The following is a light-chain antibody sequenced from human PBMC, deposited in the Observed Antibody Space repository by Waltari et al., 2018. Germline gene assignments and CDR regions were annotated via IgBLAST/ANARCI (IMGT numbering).Light chain of an antibody. CDR3: SSYTSSSTRVV. V-gene: IGLV2-14*03. CDR2: DVT. CDR1: SSDVGGYNY. Sequence: QSALTQPASVSGSPGQSITISCTGTSSDVGGYNYVSWYQQPPGKAPKRMIYDVTNRPSWVSNRFSGSDAGNTSALTISGLQAEDEAHDYCSSYTSSSTRVVFGGGTKLTVL. J-gene: IGLJ2*01.